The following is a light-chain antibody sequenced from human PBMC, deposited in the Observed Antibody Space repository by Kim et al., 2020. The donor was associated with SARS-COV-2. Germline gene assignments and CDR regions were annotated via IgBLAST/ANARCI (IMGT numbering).Light chain of an antibody. CDR1: QSVSSS. CDR3: QHYNNWWT. J-gene: IGKJ1*01. CDR2: GAS. V-gene: IGKV3-15*01. Sequence: EIEMTQSPATLSVSLGERVTLSCRASQSVSSSLAWYQQKPGEAPRLLIYGASTRATGIPARFSGSGSGTEFTLTISSLQAEDFAVYYYQHYNNWWTFGQGTKVDIK.